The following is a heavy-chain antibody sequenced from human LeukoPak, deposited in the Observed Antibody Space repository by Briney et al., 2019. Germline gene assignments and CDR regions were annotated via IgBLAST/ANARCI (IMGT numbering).Heavy chain of an antibody. V-gene: IGHV3-7*05. CDR1: GFTFSSYW. CDR2: INTDGSEN. Sequence: GWSLRLSCAASGFTFSSYWMSWGRKGPGKELELVANINTDGSENHYVEPVKGRFTISRENPQHSLYLQMNSLNAEDTAGYNCVRDNCGSVLFYRGQGTLVTVSS. CDR3: VRDNCGSVLFY. J-gene: IGHJ4*02. D-gene: IGHD5/OR15-5a*01.